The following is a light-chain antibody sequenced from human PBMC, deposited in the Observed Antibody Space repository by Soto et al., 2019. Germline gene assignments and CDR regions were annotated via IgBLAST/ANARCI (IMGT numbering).Light chain of an antibody. J-gene: IGLJ1*01. V-gene: IGLV2-14*01. CDR1: SSDVGRYNY. CDR3: TSYTSSNTYV. CDR2: EIS. Sequence: QSVLTQPASVSGSPGQSITISCTGTSSDVGRYNYVSWYQQYPGKAPKLMIHEISNRPSGVSIRFSGSKSGNTASLTISGLQAEDEADYYCTSYTSSNTYVFGGGTKVTVL.